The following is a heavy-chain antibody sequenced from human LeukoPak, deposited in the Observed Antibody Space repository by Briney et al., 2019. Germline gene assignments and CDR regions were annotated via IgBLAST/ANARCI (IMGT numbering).Heavy chain of an antibody. D-gene: IGHD3-16*02. J-gene: IGHJ4*02. V-gene: IGHV1-18*01. CDR3: ARGRYYDYVWGSYRSPSTSDY. Sequence: ASVKVSCKASGYTLTSYGISWVRQAPGQGLEWMGWISAYNGNTNYAQKLQGRVTMTTDTSTSTAYMELRSLRSDDTAVYYCARGRYYDYVWGSYRSPSTSDYWGQGTLVTVSS. CDR2: ISAYNGNT. CDR1: GYTLTSYG.